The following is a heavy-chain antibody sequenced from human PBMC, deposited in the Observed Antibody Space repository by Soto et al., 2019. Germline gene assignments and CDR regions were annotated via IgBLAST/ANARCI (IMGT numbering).Heavy chain of an antibody. CDR3: ARDFLERYFDWLPYGARWFDP. CDR2: IIPIFGTA. V-gene: IGHV1-69*13. D-gene: IGHD3-9*01. CDR1: GGTFSSYA. J-gene: IGHJ5*02. Sequence: SVKVSCKASGGTFSSYAISWVRQAPGQGLEWMGGIIPIFGTANYAQKFQGRVTITADDSTSTAYMELSSLRSEDTAVYYCARDFLERYFDWLPYGARWFDPWGQGTLVTVSS.